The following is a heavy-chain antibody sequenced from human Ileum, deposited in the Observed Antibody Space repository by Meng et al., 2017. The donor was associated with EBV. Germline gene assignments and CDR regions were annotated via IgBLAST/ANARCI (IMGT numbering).Heavy chain of an antibody. J-gene: IGHJ4*02. CDR1: GYTFGSYG. CDR2: FVNYVDT. D-gene: IGHD2-15*01. Sequence: QVHLLQSGPEVTKSXASVRVSCKASGYTFGSYGICWVRQAPGQGLEWMGWFVNYVDTYPAPKFQGRVTMTTDTHTNTAFMELRSLTSDDTAVYYCASGTPGRSYCDDWGQGTLVTVSS. V-gene: IGHV1-18*01. CDR3: ASGTPGRSYCDD.